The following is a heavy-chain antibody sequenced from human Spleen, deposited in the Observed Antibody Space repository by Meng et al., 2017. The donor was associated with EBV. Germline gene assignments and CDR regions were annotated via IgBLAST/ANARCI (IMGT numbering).Heavy chain of an antibody. V-gene: IGHV2-5*02. CDR1: GFSLTTSGVG. D-gene: IGHD6-13*01. J-gene: IGHJ4*02. CDR2: IYWDDDE. Sequence: QIPLKESGPPVVKPTQTLTLTCTFSGFSLTTSGVGVGWIRQPPGKALEWLAIIYWDDDERYSPSLKSRLTITKDISKNQVILTMTNMDPVDTATYYCAHRLVRRYFDYWGQGTLVTVSS. CDR3: AHRLVRRYFDY.